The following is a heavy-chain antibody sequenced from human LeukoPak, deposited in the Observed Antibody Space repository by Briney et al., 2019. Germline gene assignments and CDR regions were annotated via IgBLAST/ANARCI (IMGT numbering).Heavy chain of an antibody. V-gene: IGHV1-8*01. Sequence: ASVKVSCKASGYTFTSYDINWVRQATGQGPEWMGWMNPNSGNTGYAQKFQGRVTMTRNTSISTAYMELSSLRSEDTAVYYCARIIGYDFWSGYYWSALDIWGQGTMVTVSS. CDR3: ARIIGYDFWSGYYWSALDI. CDR2: MNPNSGNT. CDR1: GYTFTSYD. J-gene: IGHJ3*02. D-gene: IGHD3-3*01.